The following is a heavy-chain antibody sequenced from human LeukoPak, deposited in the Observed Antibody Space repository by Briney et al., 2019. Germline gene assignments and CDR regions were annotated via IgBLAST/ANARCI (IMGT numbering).Heavy chain of an antibody. V-gene: IGHV3-23*01. CDR1: GFTFSSYV. CDR2: ISGGGGST. J-gene: IGHJ4*02. D-gene: IGHD2-15*01. Sequence: HGGDLRLSCVASGFTFSSYVMSWVRQAPGKGLEWVSAISGGGGSTYYADSVRGRFTISRDNSKKTLYLQMNSLRAKDTAVYYSAKEGDIVVVVAASRFDYWGQGTLVTVSS. CDR3: AKEGDIVVVVAASRFDY.